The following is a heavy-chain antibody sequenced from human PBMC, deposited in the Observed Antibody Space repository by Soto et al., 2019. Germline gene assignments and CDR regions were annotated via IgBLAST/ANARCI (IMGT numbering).Heavy chain of an antibody. CDR2: IYHSGST. CDR3: ASRYSSSSERDYYYYYGMDV. CDR1: GGSISSSNW. D-gene: IGHD6-6*01. J-gene: IGHJ6*02. V-gene: IGHV4-4*02. Sequence: SETLSLTCAVSGGSISSSNWWSWVRQPPGKGLEWIGEIYHSGSTNYNPSLKSRVTISVDKSKNQFSLKLSSVTAADTAVYYCASRYSSSSERDYYYYYGMDVWGQGTTVTVSS.